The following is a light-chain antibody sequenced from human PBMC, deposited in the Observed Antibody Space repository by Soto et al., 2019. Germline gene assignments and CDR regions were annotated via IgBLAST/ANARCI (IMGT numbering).Light chain of an antibody. CDR1: QSVSSSY. V-gene: IGKV3-20*01. CDR3: QQYGSSPVT. Sequence: EIVLTQSPGTLSLSPGERATLSCRASQSVSSSYLAWYQQKPGQAPRLLIYGASSRATGIPDRFSGSGSGTDFTLTISRLEPEDFPVYYCQQYGSSPVTFGPGTQVDIK. CDR2: GAS. J-gene: IGKJ3*01.